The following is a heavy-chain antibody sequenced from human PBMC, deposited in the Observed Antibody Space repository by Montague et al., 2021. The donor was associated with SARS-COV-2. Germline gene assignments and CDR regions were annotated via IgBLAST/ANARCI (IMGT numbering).Heavy chain of an antibody. D-gene: IGHD6-19*01. V-gene: IGHV2-70*01. CDR1: GFSLSTSGMC. Sequence: PVLVKPTQTLTLTCTFSGFSLSTSGMCVSWIRQPPGKALEWLALIDWDDDKYYSTSLKTRPTISKDTSKNQVVLTMTNMDPVDTATYYCARISAWYSSGWSAFDYWGQGTLVTVSS. J-gene: IGHJ4*02. CDR2: IDWDDDK. CDR3: ARISAWYSSGWSAFDY.